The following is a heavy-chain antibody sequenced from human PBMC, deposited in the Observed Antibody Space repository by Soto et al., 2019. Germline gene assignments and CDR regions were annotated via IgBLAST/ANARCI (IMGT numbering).Heavy chain of an antibody. J-gene: IGHJ3*02. CDR1: GYTFTSYG. Sequence: QVQLVQSGAEVKKPGASVKVSCKASGYTFTSYGISWVRQAPGQGLEWMGWISAYNGNTNYAQKLQGRVTRPPDASTSRADMELRSLRSDDTAVYYCARVYSSSGKGAFDIWGQGTMVTVSS. D-gene: IGHD6-13*01. CDR3: ARVYSSSGKGAFDI. V-gene: IGHV1-18*01. CDR2: ISAYNGNT.